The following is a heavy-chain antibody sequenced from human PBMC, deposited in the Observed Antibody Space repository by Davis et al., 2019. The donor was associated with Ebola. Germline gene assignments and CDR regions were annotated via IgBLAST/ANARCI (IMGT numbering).Heavy chain of an antibody. CDR2: IRSKANSYAT. J-gene: IGHJ4*02. CDR1: GFTFSSYA. D-gene: IGHD4-17*01. Sequence: GESLKISCAASGFTFSSYAMHWVRQAPGKGLEWVGRIRSKANSYATAYAASVKGRFTISRDDSKNTAYLQMNSLKTEDTAVYYCTGTVTTIDYWGQGTLVTVSS. CDR3: TGTVTTIDY. V-gene: IGHV3-73*01.